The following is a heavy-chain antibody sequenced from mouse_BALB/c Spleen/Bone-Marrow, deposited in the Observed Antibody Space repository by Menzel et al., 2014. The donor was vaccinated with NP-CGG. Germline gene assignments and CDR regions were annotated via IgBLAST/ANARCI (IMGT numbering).Heavy chain of an antibody. V-gene: IGHV2-9*02. D-gene: IGHD1-1*01. CDR3: ARGSYYEGAMDY. Sequence: LEDSGPGLVTPSQSLSITCTVYGFSLTSYGVHWVRQPPGKALEWLGVIWAGGSTNYNSALMSRLSISKDNSKSQVFLKMNSLQTDDTAMYYCARGSYYEGAMDYFGEATSTTVSS. J-gene: IGHJ4*01. CDR1: GFSLTSYG. CDR2: IWAGGST.